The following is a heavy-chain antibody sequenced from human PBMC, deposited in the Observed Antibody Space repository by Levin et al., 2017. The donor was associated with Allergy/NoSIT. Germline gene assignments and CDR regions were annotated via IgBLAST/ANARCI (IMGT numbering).Heavy chain of an antibody. CDR1: GFTLISCA. CDR3: VSEGPENSAGWGGMDV. V-gene: IGHV3-33*01. CDR2: IWDDGSK. Sequence: PGGSLRLSCATSGFTLISCAMHWVRQAPGKGLEWVAVIWDDGSKFYADSVKGRFTISRDSSRNTVYLQMNSLRDEDTALYYCVSEGPENSAGWGGMDVWGQGTTVTVSS. D-gene: IGHD3-10*01. J-gene: IGHJ6*02.